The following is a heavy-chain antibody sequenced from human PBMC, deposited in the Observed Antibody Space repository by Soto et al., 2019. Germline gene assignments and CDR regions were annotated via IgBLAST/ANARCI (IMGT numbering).Heavy chain of an antibody. CDR1: GYTFTDYY. V-gene: IGHV1-69-2*01. D-gene: IGHD6-13*01. Sequence: GASVKVSCKVSGYTFTDYYMHWVQQAPGKGLEWMGLVDPEDGETIYAEKFQGRVTITADTSTDTAYMELSSLRSEDTAVYYCATARRGIAAAGTPFDYWGQGTLVTVSS. CDR3: ATARRGIAAAGTPFDY. CDR2: VDPEDGET. J-gene: IGHJ4*02.